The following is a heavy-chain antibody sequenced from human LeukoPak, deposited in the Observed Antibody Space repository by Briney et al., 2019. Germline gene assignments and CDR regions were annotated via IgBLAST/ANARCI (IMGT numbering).Heavy chain of an antibody. CDR1: VDSISTYY. CDR3: ARALSSGWYWYFDL. CDR2: IYYSGST. J-gene: IGHJ2*01. Sequence: SETLSLTCTFSVDSISTYYWSWIRQPPGKGLEWIGYIYYSGSTNYNPSLKSRVTISVGTSKNQFSLKLSSVTAADTAVYYCARALSSGWYWYFDLWGRGTLVTVSS. V-gene: IGHV4-59*01. D-gene: IGHD6-19*01.